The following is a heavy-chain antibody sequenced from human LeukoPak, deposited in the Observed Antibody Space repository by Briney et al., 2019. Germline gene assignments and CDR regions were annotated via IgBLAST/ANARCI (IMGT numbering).Heavy chain of an antibody. CDR2: ISAYNGNT. V-gene: IGHV1-18*01. D-gene: IGHD3-22*01. Sequence: ASVKVSCKASGNTFTSYGISWVRQAPGQGLEWMGWISAYNGNTNYAQKLQGRVTMTTDTSTSTAYMELRSPRSDDTAVYYCARQMPAYYDSSGYRYYFDYWGQGTLVTVSS. CDR3: ARQMPAYYDSSGYRYYFDY. CDR1: GNTFTSYG. J-gene: IGHJ4*02.